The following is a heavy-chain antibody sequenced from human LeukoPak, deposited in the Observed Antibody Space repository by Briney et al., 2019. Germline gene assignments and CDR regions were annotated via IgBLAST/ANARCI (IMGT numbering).Heavy chain of an antibody. CDR3: ARESISGHRDFDY. V-gene: IGHV3-48*01. CDR2: ISSGSRTI. D-gene: IGHD1-26*01. Sequence: GGSLRLSCAVSRFTFSSYSMNWVRQAPGKGLEWISYISSGSRTIYYGDSVKGRFTVSRDNAKNSLYLQMRGLRAEDTAVYYCARESISGHRDFDYWGKGTLVTVSS. J-gene: IGHJ4*02. CDR1: RFTFSSYS.